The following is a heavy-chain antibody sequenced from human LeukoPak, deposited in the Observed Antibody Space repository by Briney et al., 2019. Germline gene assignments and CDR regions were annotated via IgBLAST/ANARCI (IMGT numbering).Heavy chain of an antibody. Sequence: ASVKVSCKASGYTFTSYYMHWVRQAPGQGLEWMGIINPSGGSTSYAQKFQGRVTMTRDTSTSTVYTELSSLRSEDTAVYYCAREGGLHYYDSSGYYPFDYWGQGTLVTVSS. V-gene: IGHV1-46*01. CDR1: GYTFTSYY. CDR2: INPSGGST. J-gene: IGHJ4*02. CDR3: AREGGLHYYDSSGYYPFDY. D-gene: IGHD3-22*01.